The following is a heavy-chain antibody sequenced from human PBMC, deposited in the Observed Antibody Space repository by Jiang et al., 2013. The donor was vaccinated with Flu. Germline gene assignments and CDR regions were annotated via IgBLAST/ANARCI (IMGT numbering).Heavy chain of an antibody. J-gene: IGHJ3*02. V-gene: IGHV1-8*01. CDR2: MNPNSGNT. D-gene: IGHD3-3*01. CDR3: AVKTYYDFWSGYYTPLTGGFDI. CDR1: GYTFTSYD. Sequence: SGAEVKKPGASVKVSCKASGYTFTSYDINWVRQATGQGLEWMGWMNPNSGNTGYAQKFQGRVTMTRNTSISTAYMELSSLRSEDTAVYYCAVKTYYDFWSGYYTPLTGGFDIWGQGTMVTVSS.